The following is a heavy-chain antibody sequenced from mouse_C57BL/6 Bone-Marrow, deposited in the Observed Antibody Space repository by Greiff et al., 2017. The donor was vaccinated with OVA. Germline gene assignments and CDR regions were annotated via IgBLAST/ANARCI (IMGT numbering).Heavy chain of an antibody. V-gene: IGHV1-50*01. Sequence: VQLQQPGAELVKPGASVKLSCKASGYTFTSYWMQWVKQRPGQGLEWIGEIDPSDSYTNYNQKFKGKATLTVDTSSSTAYMQLSSLTSEDSAVYYCARSGLLAWFAYWGQGTLVTVSA. CDR3: ARSGLLAWFAY. D-gene: IGHD2-13*01. CDR2: IDPSDSYT. CDR1: GYTFTSYW. J-gene: IGHJ3*01.